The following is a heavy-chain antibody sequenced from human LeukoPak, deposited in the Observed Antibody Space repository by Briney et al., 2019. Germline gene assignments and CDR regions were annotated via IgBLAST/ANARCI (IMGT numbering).Heavy chain of an antibody. CDR1: GYSISSGYY. Sequence: KPSETLSLTCSVSGYSISSGYYWGWIRQPPGKGLEFIGRIYHSGSTYYDPSLKSRVTISVDTSRNQFSLKLSSVTAADTAVYYCARAREPLIYTYYFEYWGQGTLVTVSS. J-gene: IGHJ4*02. D-gene: IGHD1-14*01. CDR3: ARAREPLIYTYYFEY. CDR2: IYHSGST. V-gene: IGHV4-38-2*02.